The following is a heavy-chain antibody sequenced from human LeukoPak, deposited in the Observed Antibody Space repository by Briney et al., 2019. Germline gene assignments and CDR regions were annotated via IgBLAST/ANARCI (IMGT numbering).Heavy chain of an antibody. Sequence: PGGSLRLSCAASGFTFSSYAMSWVRQAPGKGLEWVSAISGSGGSTYYADSVKGRFTISRDNSKNTLYLQMNSLRAEDTAVYCCAKVPDFWSGYYVNYWGQGTLVTVSS. CDR3: AKVPDFWSGYYVNY. CDR1: GFTFSSYA. CDR2: ISGSGGST. D-gene: IGHD3-3*01. J-gene: IGHJ4*02. V-gene: IGHV3-23*01.